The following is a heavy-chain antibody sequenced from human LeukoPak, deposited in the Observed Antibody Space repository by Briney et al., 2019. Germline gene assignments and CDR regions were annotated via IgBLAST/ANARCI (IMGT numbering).Heavy chain of an antibody. V-gene: IGHV4-38-2*02. D-gene: IGHD6-13*01. CDR3: ARRVAVTGIYGFDV. CDR1: GYSISSGYY. CDR2: VYYSGST. Sequence: SETLSLTCTVSGYSISSGYYWGWIRQPPGKGLEWIGYVYYSGSTNYNPSLKSRVTMSVDTSKNQFSLKLSSVTAADTAVYYCARRVAVTGIYGFDVWGQGTMVTVSS. J-gene: IGHJ3*01.